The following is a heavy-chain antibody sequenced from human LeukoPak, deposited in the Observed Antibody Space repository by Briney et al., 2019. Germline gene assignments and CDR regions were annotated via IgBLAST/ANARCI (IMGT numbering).Heavy chain of an antibody. V-gene: IGHV3-69-1*01. D-gene: IGHD3-10*01. Sequence: GGSLRHSPAASGFTLSAYSMNWVRDAPGKGLERVSSLTSGGNMYFADCLKGRFTISRDNAKRSLYLQMNRLRDEYTAVYYCARGGFNMVRGIIIPSNSYYYYMDIWGKGTTVTVSS. J-gene: IGHJ6*03. CDR2: LTSGGNM. CDR1: GFTLSAYS. CDR3: ARGGFNMVRGIIIPSNSYYYYMDI.